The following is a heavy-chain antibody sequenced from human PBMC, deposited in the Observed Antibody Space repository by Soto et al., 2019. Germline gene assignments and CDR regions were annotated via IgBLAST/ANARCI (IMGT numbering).Heavy chain of an antibody. V-gene: IGHV3-33*01. CDR2: IWFDGVKE. CDR3: TRATFDV. J-gene: IGHJ6*02. Sequence: LRLSCAVSGFSFSTYAMHWVRQAPGKGLEWLAIIWFDGVKEYYAESVGGRFTISIDNSKNTVFLQMDTVGAEDSALYYCTRATFDVWGQGTTVTVSS. CDR1: GFSFSTYA.